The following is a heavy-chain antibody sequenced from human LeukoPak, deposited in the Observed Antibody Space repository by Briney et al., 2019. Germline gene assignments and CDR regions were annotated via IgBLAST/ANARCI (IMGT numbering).Heavy chain of an antibody. CDR3: ARDIYYYDSSGYYFPGGSDY. Sequence: GGSLRLSCAASGFTFSSYEMNWVRQAPGKGLNWVSYISGSGNTIYYADSVKGRFTISRDNVKNSLYLQMNSLRAEDTAVYYCARDIYYYDSSGYYFPGGSDYWGQGTLVTVSS. V-gene: IGHV3-48*03. J-gene: IGHJ4*02. CDR1: GFTFSSYE. D-gene: IGHD3-22*01. CDR2: ISGSGNTI.